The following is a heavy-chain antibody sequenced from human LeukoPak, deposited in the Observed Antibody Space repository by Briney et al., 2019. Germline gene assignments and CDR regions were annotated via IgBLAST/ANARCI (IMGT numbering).Heavy chain of an antibody. CDR1: GGSISSSSYY. CDR3: ARDDNYYDSTGYSFFDY. Sequence: SETLSLTCTVSGGSISSSSYYWGWIRQPPGKGLEWIGEIYRSGSTNYNPSLKSRVTISVDKSKNQFSLKLSSVTAADTAVYYCARDDNYYDSTGYSFFDYWGQGTLVTVSS. V-gene: IGHV4-39*07. J-gene: IGHJ4*02. CDR2: IYRSGST. D-gene: IGHD3-22*01.